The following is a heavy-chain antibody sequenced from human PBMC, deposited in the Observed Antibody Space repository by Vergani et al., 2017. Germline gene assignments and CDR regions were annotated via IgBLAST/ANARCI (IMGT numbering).Heavy chain of an antibody. J-gene: IGHJ5*02. V-gene: IGHV1-2*02. CDR1: GYTFTGYY. D-gene: IGHD5-12*01. Sequence: QVQLVQSGAEVKKPGASVKVSCKASGYTFTGYYMHWVRQAPGQGLEWMGWINPNSGGTNYAQKFQGRVTMTRDTSISTAYMELSRLRSDDTAVYYCARDRKVPEDRIATINWFDPWGQGTLVTVSS. CDR3: ARDRKVPEDRIATINWFDP. CDR2: INPNSGGT.